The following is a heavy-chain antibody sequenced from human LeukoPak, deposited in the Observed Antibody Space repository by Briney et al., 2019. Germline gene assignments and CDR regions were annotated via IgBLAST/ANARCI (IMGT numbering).Heavy chain of an antibody. J-gene: IGHJ6*03. CDR2: INPNSGGT. V-gene: IGHV1-2*02. CDR1: GYTFTGYY. D-gene: IGHD2-15*01. Sequence: ASVKVSCKASGYTFTGYYMHWVRQAPGQGLEWMGWINPNSGGTKFAQKFQGRVTMTRDTSISTAYMELSRLRSDDTAVFYCAREQVSGGHYYYMDVWGKGTTVTVSS. CDR3: AREQVSGGHYYYMDV.